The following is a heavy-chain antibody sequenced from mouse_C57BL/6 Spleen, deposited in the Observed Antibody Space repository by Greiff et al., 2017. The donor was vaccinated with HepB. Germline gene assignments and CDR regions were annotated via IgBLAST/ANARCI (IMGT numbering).Heavy chain of an antibody. CDR3: ARVYGSSFAWFAY. CDR1: GYSITSGYY. V-gene: IGHV3-6*01. J-gene: IGHJ3*01. CDR2: ISYDGSN. D-gene: IGHD1-1*01. Sequence: EVQLVESGPGLVKPSQSLSLTCSVTGYSITSGYYWNWIRQFPGNKLEWMGYISYDGSNNYNPSLKNRISITRDTSKNQFFLKLNSVTTEDTATYYCARVYGSSFAWFAYWGQGTLVTVSA.